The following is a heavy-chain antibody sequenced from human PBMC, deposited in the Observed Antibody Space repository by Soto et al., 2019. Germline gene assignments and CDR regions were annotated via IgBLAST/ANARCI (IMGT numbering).Heavy chain of an antibody. J-gene: IGHJ6*02. D-gene: IGHD3-10*01. Sequence: GGSLRLSYAASGFTFSSYDMHWVRQATGKGLEWVSAIGTAGDTYYPGSVKGRFTISRENAKNSLYLQMNSLRAGDTAVYYCARDFGYYGMDVWGQGTTVTVSS. CDR1: GFTFSSYD. CDR2: IGTAGDT. V-gene: IGHV3-13*04. CDR3: ARDFGYYGMDV.